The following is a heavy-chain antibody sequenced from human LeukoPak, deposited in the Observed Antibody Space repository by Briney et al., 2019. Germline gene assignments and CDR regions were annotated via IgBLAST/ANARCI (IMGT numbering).Heavy chain of an antibody. D-gene: IGHD6-19*01. Sequence: PGGSLRLSCAASGFTFSSYEMNWVRQAPGKGLEWVSYISSSGSTIYYADSVKGRFTISIDNAKNSLYLQMNSLRAEDTAVDYCARERRGGVLKQWLANYFDYWGQGTLFTVSS. J-gene: IGHJ4*02. CDR3: ARERRGGVLKQWLANYFDY. CDR2: ISSSGSTI. CDR1: GFTFSSYE. V-gene: IGHV3-48*03.